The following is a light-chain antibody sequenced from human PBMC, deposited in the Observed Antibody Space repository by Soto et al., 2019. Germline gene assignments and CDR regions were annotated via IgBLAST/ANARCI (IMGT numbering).Light chain of an antibody. CDR2: GAA. J-gene: IGKJ4*01. CDR1: QNVGSA. V-gene: IGKV3-15*01. CDR3: QQYRIWPSLT. Sequence: DIVMTQSPATLSVAPGETAILACRARQNVGSAVAWYQHNPGQAHSLLIVGAANRATGVPPTFSGSGSGTECTHTISSVHKEDFAVYYCQQYRIWPSLTFGGGTTVAIQ.